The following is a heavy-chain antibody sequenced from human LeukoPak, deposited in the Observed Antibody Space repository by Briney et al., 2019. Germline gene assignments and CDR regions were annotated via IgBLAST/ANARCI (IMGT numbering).Heavy chain of an antibody. CDR3: ASGSGSYRTPYYYMDV. D-gene: IGHD3-10*01. J-gene: IGHJ6*03. CDR1: GFTFSSNY. Sequence: GGSLRLSCVASGFTFSSNYMSWVRQAPGKGLEWVSVIYSGGSTYYADSVKGRFTISRDNSKNTLYLQMNSLRAEDTAVYYCASGSGSYRTPYYYMDVWGTGTTVTVSS. V-gene: IGHV3-53*01. CDR2: IYSGGST.